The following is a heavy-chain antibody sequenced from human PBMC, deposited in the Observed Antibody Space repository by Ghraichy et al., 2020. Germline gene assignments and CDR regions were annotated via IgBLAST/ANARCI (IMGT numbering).Heavy chain of an antibody. D-gene: IGHD2-21*02. Sequence: SQTLSLTCAISGDSVSSNSAAWNWIRQSPSRGLEWLGRTYYRSKWYNDYAVSVKSRITINPDTSKNQFSLQLNSVTPEDTAVYYCARDLVSRLLPPVSWFDPWGQGTLVTVSS. J-gene: IGHJ5*02. CDR3: ARDLVSRLLPPVSWFDP. V-gene: IGHV6-1*01. CDR2: TYYRSKWYN. CDR1: GDSVSSNSAA.